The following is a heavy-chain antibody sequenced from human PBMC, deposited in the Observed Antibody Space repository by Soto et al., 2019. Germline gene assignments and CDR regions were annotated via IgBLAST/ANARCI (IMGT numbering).Heavy chain of an antibody. J-gene: IGHJ3*02. D-gene: IGHD2-8*01. V-gene: IGHV3-48*01. Sequence: GGSLRLSCAASGFTFSSYSMNWVRQAPGKGLEWVSYISSSSSTIYYADSVKGRFTISRDNAKNSLYLQMNSLRAEDTAVYYCARDVFVLRQAAFDIWGQGTMVTVSS. CDR2: ISSSSSTI. CDR3: ARDVFVLRQAAFDI. CDR1: GFTFSSYS.